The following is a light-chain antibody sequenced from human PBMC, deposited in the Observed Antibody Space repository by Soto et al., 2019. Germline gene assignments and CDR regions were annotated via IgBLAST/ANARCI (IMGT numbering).Light chain of an antibody. J-gene: IGKJ5*01. Sequence: EVVLTRSPVTLSLSPGERATLSCRASQSFRGLLAWYQQKPGQAPRLLIYDAYNRATGIPPRFSGSGSGTDFTLTISSLEPEDSAVYYCQQRHMWPITCGQGTRWRL. CDR3: QQRHMWPIT. V-gene: IGKV3-11*01. CDR1: QSFRGL. CDR2: DAY.